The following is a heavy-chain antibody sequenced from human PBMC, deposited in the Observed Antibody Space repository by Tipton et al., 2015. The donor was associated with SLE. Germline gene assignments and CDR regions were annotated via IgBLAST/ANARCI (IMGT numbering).Heavy chain of an antibody. CDR3: ARGKADYYGSGSFYYYYYYMDV. CDR2: INHSGST. V-gene: IGHV4-34*01. Sequence: TLSLTCAVYGGSFSGYYWSWIRQPPGKGLEWIGEINHSGSTNYTPSLKSRVTISVDTSKNQFSPKLSSVTAADTAVYYCARGKADYYGSGSFYYYYYYMDVWDKGTTVTVSS. J-gene: IGHJ6*03. D-gene: IGHD3-10*01. CDR1: GGSFSGYY.